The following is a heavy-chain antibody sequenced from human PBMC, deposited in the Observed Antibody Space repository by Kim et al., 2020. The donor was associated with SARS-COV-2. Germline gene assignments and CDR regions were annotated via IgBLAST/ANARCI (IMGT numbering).Heavy chain of an antibody. Sequence: SETLSLTCTVSGGSISSGGYYWSWIRQHPGKGLEWIGYIYYSGSTYYNPSLKSRVTISVDTSKNQFSLKLSSVTAADTAVYYCARYIVVVTAISKGDAFDIWGQGTMVTVSS. J-gene: IGHJ3*02. CDR2: IYYSGST. CDR3: ARYIVVVTAISKGDAFDI. D-gene: IGHD2-21*02. V-gene: IGHV4-31*03. CDR1: GGSISSGGYY.